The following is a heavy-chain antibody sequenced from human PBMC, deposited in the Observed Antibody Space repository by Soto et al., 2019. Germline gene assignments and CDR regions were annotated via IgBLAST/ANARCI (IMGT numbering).Heavy chain of an antibody. CDR1: GFTFSNYG. J-gene: IGHJ4*02. D-gene: IGHD2-21*01. V-gene: IGHV3-23*01. Sequence: GGSLRLSCEASGFTFSNYGMTWVRQAPGKGLEWVSTISGSGDRAFYADPVKGRFTISRDNSKNTLYLQMNSLSAEDTAIYYCAKEMIASTLADFFDYWGQGILVTVSS. CDR3: AKEMIASTLADFFDY. CDR2: ISGSGDRA.